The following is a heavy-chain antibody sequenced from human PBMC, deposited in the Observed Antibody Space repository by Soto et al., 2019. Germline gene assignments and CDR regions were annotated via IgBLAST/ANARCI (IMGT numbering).Heavy chain of an antibody. CDR2: IKQDGSEK. V-gene: IGHV3-7*01. CDR1: GLTFSSSL. CDR3: ARDLGYQTLDY. J-gene: IGHJ4*02. Sequence: EVQLVGSGGGLVQPGGSLRLSCAASGLTFSSSLMSWAPPAPGKGLEWVANIKQDGSEKYYLDSVKGRFTISRDNAKNSLYLQMNSLRAEDTAVYYCARDLGYQTLDYWGQGTLVTVSS. D-gene: IGHD6-25*01.